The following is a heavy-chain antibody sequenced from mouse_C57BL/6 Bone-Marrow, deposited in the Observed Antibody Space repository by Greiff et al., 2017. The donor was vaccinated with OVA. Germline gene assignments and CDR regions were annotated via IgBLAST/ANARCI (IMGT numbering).Heavy chain of an antibody. CDR1: GFTFSDYG. V-gene: IGHV5-17*01. D-gene: IGHD2-3*01. J-gene: IGHJ2*01. CDR2: ISSGSSTI. Sequence: EVQLVESGGGLVKPGGSLKLSCAASGFTFSDYGMHWVRQAPEKGLEWVAYISSGSSTIYYADTVKGRFTISRDNAKNTLFLQMTSLRSEDTAMYYCARCRLLTLYYFDYWGQGTTLTVSS. CDR3: ARCRLLTLYYFDY.